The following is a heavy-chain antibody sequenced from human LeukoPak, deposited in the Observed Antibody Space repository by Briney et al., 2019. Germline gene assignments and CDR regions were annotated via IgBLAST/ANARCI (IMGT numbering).Heavy chain of an antibody. J-gene: IGHJ4*02. Sequence: GGSLRLSCAASGFTFSNAWMSWVRQAPGKGLEWVGRIKSKTDGGTTDYAAPVKGRFTISRDDSKNTLYLQMNSLKTEDTAVYYCTTTMTYDSSGYYYNYWGQGTLVTVSS. CDR2: IKSKTDGGTT. D-gene: IGHD3-22*01. CDR1: GFTFSNAW. V-gene: IGHV3-15*01. CDR3: TTTMTYDSSGYYYNY.